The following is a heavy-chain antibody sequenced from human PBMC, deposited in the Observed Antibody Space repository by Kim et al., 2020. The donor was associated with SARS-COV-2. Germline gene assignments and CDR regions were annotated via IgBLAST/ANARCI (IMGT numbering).Heavy chain of an antibody. D-gene: IGHD6-19*01. CDR3: ARGGAGWLVLSFDP. Sequence: SPSLKSRVTISVDTAKNQFSLKLSSVTAADTAVYYCARGGAGWLVLSFDPWGQGTLVTVSS. J-gene: IGHJ5*02. V-gene: IGHV4-59*09.